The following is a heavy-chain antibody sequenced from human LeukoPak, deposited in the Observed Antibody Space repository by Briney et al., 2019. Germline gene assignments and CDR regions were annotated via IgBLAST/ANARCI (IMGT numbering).Heavy chain of an antibody. D-gene: IGHD3-22*01. CDR1: GGSISSYY. CDR3: ARGYYYDSSGYYESRQYFQH. J-gene: IGHJ1*01. Sequence: SETLSLTCTVSGGSISSYYWNWIRQPPGKGLEWIGYIYYSGTTNYNPSLKSRVSMSVDRSKNQFSLKLSSVTAADTAVYYCARGYYYDSSGYYESRQYFQHWGQGTLVTVSS. CDR2: IYYSGTT. V-gene: IGHV4-59*01.